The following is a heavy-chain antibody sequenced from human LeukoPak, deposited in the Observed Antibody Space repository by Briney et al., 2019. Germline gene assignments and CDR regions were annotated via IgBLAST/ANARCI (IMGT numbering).Heavy chain of an antibody. J-gene: IGHJ4*02. Sequence: SETLSLTCAVYGGSFSGYYWSWIRQPPGKGLEWIGYIYYKGSTNYNPSLKSRVTISVDPSRNQFSLKLTSVTAADTAVYYCARGDLAIVATIPVDWGQGTLVTVSS. CDR3: ARGDLAIVATIPVD. D-gene: IGHD5-12*01. V-gene: IGHV4-59*01. CDR2: IYYKGST. CDR1: GGSFSGYY.